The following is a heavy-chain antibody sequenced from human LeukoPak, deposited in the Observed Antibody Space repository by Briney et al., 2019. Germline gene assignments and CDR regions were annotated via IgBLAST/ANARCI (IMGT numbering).Heavy chain of an antibody. V-gene: IGHV1-2*02. J-gene: IGHJ4*02. D-gene: IGHD5-12*01. Sequence: ASVKVSCKASGYTFTGYYMHWVRQAPGQGLEWMGWINPNSGGTNYAQKFQGRVTMTRDTPISTAYMELSRLRSDDTAVYYCVYGDIVATIPDYWGQGTLVTVSS. CDR2: INPNSGGT. CDR1: GYTFTGYY. CDR3: VYGDIVATIPDY.